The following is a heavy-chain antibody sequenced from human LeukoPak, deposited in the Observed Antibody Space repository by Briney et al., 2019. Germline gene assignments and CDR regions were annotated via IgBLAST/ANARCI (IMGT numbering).Heavy chain of an antibody. CDR1: GFTVSSNY. CDR2: IYSGGST. D-gene: IGHD6-13*01. CDR3: AKPDVGYSSSWYRVWDGQPWWDTFDI. V-gene: IGHV3-53*05. Sequence: PGGSLRLSCAASGFTVSSNYMSWVRQAPGKGLEWVSVIYSGGSTYYADSVKGRFTISRDNSKNTLYLQMNSLRAEDTAVYYCAKPDVGYSSSWYRVWDGQPWWDTFDIWGQGTMVTVSS. J-gene: IGHJ3*02.